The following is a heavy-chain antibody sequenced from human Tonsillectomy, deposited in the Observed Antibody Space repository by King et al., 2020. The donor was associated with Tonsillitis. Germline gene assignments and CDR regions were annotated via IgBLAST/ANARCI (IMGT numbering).Heavy chain of an antibody. V-gene: IGHV3-23*01. Sequence: VQSGESLRLSCAASGFTFRSDAMSWVRQAPGKGLDWVSTISGGGGRTYHADSVKGRFPISRDNSKNTLYLQMNSLRAEDTAIYYCAKDPYYSDSSAYVDYWGQGTLVTVSS. D-gene: IGHD3-22*01. CDR3: AKDPYYSDSSAYVDY. CDR1: GFTFRSDA. J-gene: IGHJ4*02. CDR2: ISGGGGRT.